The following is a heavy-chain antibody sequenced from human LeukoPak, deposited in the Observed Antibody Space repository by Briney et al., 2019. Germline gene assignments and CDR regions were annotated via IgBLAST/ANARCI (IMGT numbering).Heavy chain of an antibody. D-gene: IGHD4-17*01. J-gene: IGHJ4*02. CDR2: IDWDDDY. Sequence: SGPTLVNPTQTLTLTCTFSGFSLSTSGMCVSWIRQPPEKALEWLARIDWDDDYYYSTSLKTRLTISKDTSKNQVVLTMTNLDPVDTTRYYCARSRLTTVTSYYFDYWGQGTLVTVSS. CDR1: GFSLSTSGMC. CDR3: ARSRLTTVTSYYFDY. V-gene: IGHV2-70*11.